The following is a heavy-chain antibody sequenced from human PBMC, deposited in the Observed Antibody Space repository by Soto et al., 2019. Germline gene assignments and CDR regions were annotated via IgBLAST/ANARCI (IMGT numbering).Heavy chain of an antibody. Sequence: QIQLVQSGAEVKKPGSSVKVSCKSSGSTFGTSAISRVRQAPGQGLERVGGIMPVFPTQDYAQKFQGRVTITADESTTTTYLELTGLRPDDTAVSYCARDKDRQQLGGNYYYLLDVWGQGTAITVSS. D-gene: IGHD3-3*02. CDR3: ARDKDRQQLGGNYYYLLDV. V-gene: IGHV1-69*12. J-gene: IGHJ6*02. CDR2: IMPVFPTQ. CDR1: GSTFGTSA.